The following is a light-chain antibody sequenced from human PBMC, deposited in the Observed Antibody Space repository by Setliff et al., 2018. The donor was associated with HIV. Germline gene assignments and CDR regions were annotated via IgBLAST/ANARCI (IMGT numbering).Light chain of an antibody. CDR1: SSDVGYYTR. CDR2: EVS. CDR3: ASRTAGSTPYV. Sequence: QSVLTQPPSVSGSPGQSVTISCTGTSSDVGYYTRVSWYQQPPGTVPRLMIYEVSSRPSGVPDRFSGSKSGNTASLTISGLQAEDEADYYCASRTAGSTPYVFGTGTKVTV. V-gene: IGLV2-18*02. J-gene: IGLJ1*01.